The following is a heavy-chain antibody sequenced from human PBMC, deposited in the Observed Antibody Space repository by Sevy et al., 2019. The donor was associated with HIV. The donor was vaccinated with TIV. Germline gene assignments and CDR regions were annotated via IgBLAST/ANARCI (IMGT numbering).Heavy chain of an antibody. CDR2: IIPRVGLT. D-gene: IGHD2-21*01. V-gene: IGHV1-69*10. Sequence: ASVKVSCKASGGSLSNYGMNWVRQAPGQGLEWTGGIIPRVGLTNYAQKFQDRVTITADESTSTVYIDVRRLTSEDTGAYYCAGVRPCGCDCYFFDSWGQGTLVTVSS. CDR1: GGSLSNYG. CDR3: AGVRPCGCDCYFFDS. J-gene: IGHJ4*02.